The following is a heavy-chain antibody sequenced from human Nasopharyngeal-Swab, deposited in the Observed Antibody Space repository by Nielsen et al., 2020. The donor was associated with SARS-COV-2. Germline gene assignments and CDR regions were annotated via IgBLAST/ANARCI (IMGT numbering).Heavy chain of an antibody. Sequence: ASVKVSCKASRYTFTSYAMHWVRQAPGQRLEWMGWINAGNGNTKYSQKFQGRVTITRDTSASTAYMELSSLRSEDTAVYYCARDLLTIFGVGPFDYWGQGTLVTVSS. D-gene: IGHD3-3*01. CDR2: INAGNGNT. CDR3: ARDLLTIFGVGPFDY. J-gene: IGHJ4*02. V-gene: IGHV1-3*01. CDR1: RYTFTSYA.